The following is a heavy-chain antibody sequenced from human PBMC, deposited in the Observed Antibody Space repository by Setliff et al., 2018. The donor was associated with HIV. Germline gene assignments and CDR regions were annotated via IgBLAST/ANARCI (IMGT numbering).Heavy chain of an antibody. CDR2: INLSSGST. CDR3: ARDRRSGLSFYYGMDV. J-gene: IGHJ6*01. D-gene: IGHD5-12*01. V-gene: IGHV1-46*01. Sequence: ASVKVSCKASGDTFTNYLMHWVRQAPGQGLEWMGIINLSSGSTTYAQTFQGRVTMTRDTSTSTVYMELSSLRSEDTAVYYCARDRRSGLSFYYGMDVWGPGTMVTVSS. CDR1: GDTFTNYL.